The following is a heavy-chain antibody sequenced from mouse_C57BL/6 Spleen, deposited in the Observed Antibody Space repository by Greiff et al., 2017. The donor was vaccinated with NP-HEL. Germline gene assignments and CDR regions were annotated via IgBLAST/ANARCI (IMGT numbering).Heavy chain of an antibody. Sequence: DVKLVESGGGLVKPGGSLKLSCAASGFTFSDYGMHWVRQAPEQGLEWVAYISSGSSTIYYADTVKGRFTISRDNAKNTLFLQMTSLRSEDTAMYYCARLGSGDWYYFDYWGQGTTLTVSS. D-gene: IGHD4-1*01. CDR1: GFTFSDYG. CDR2: ISSGSSTI. J-gene: IGHJ2*01. CDR3: ARLGSGDWYYFDY. V-gene: IGHV5-17*01.